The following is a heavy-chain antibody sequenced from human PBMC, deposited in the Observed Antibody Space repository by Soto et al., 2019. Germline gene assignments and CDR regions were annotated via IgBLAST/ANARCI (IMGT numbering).Heavy chain of an antibody. V-gene: IGHV4-34*01. Sequence: QVQLQQWGAGLLKPSETLSLTCAVYGGSFSGYYWSWIRQPPGKGLEWIGEINHSGSTNYNPSLKSRVTISVDTSKNQFSLKLSSVSAADTAVYYCARAAMVRGVISVVWFDPWGQGTLVTVSS. CDR3: ARAAMVRGVISVVWFDP. J-gene: IGHJ5*02. CDR2: INHSGST. D-gene: IGHD3-10*01. CDR1: GGSFSGYY.